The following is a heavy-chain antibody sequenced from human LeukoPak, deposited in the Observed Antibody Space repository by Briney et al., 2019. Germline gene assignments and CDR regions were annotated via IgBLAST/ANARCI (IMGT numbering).Heavy chain of an antibody. V-gene: IGHV3-74*01. CDR2: INSDGSDS. CDR3: VIVGIPVARTMCFDY. CDR1: GFTFSGYW. J-gene: IGHJ4*02. D-gene: IGHD1-26*01. Sequence: GGSLRLSCEASGFTFSGYWMHWVRQAAGKGLEWVLRINSDGSDSSYADSVKGRFTISRDNAKKMLYLQMDRLRVRDTAVYHCVIVGIPVARTMCFDYWGQGTLVTVSS.